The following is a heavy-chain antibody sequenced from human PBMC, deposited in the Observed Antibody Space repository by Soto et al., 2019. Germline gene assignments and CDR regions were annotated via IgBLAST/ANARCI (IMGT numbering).Heavy chain of an antibody. CDR2: IYYSGST. J-gene: IGHJ4*02. Sequence: SETLSLTCTVSGGSISSGDYYWSWIRQPPGKGLEWIGYIYYSGSTYYNPSLKSRVTISVDTSKNPFSLKLSSVTAADTAVYYCARVGGFGATTIDYWGQGTLVTVSS. CDR3: ARVGGFGATTIDY. V-gene: IGHV4-30-4*01. D-gene: IGHD3-10*01. CDR1: GGSISSGDYY.